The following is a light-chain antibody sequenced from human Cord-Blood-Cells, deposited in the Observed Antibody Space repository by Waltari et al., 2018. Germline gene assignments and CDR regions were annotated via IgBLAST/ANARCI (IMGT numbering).Light chain of an antibody. CDR1: PSVSSY. CDR2: DAS. CDR3: QQRSNWL. V-gene: IGKV3-11*01. Sequence: EIVLTQSPATLSLSPGERATLSCRASPSVSSYLALYQQKPGQAPRLLIYDASNSATGIPARFSGSGSGTDFTLTISSLEPEDFAVYYGQQRSNWLFGPGTKVDSK. J-gene: IGKJ3*01.